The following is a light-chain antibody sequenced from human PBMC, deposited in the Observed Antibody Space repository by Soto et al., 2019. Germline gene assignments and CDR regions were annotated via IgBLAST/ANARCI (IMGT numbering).Light chain of an antibody. J-gene: IGLJ1*01. CDR3: QVWDSSTCV. Sequence: SYELTKPLSVSVALGQTARITCGGNNIGSKNVHWYQQKPGQAPVLVIYRDSNRPSGIPERFSGSNSGNTATLTISRAQAGDEADYYCQVWDSSTCVFGTGTKLTVL. CDR2: RDS. V-gene: IGLV3-9*01. CDR1: NIGSKN.